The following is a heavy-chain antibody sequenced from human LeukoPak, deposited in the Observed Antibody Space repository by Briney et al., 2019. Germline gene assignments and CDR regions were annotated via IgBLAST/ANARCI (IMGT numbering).Heavy chain of an antibody. V-gene: IGHV3-23*01. CDR2: ISGSGGST. CDR1: GFTFSSYW. CDR3: ARSGLLHDAFDM. Sequence: GGSLRLSCAASGFTFSSYWMSWVRQAPGKGLEWVSAISGSGGSTYYADSVKGRFTISRDNAKNSPYLEMNSLRAEDTAVYYCARSGLLHDAFDMWGQGTVDTVSS. J-gene: IGHJ3*02. D-gene: IGHD2-15*01.